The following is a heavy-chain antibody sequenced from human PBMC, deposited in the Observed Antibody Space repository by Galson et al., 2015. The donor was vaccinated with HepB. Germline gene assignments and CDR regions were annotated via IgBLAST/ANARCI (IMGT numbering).Heavy chain of an antibody. Sequence: SLRLSCAASGFTFSNYWMHWVRQAPGKGLVWVSRINSDGSSATYADSVKGRFTSSRDTAKNTLYLQMNSLRAEDTAVYCCARIPRYYDTSGSDYWGQGTLVTVSS. CDR2: INSDGSSA. V-gene: IGHV3-74*01. CDR3: ARIPRYYDTSGSDY. J-gene: IGHJ4*02. D-gene: IGHD3-22*01. CDR1: GFTFSNYW.